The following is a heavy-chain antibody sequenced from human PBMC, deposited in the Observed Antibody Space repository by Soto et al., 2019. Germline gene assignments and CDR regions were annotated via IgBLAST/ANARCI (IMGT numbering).Heavy chain of an antibody. Sequence: SETLSLTCAVSGDSITSIYHWAWIRQPPGRGLEWVASIYHSGTTYYSPSFQGQVTISADKSISTAYLQWSSLKASDTAMYYCARQRDIVVVVAATRAAFDIWGQGTMVTVSS. D-gene: IGHD2-15*01. V-gene: IGHV4-38-2*01. CDR3: ARQRDIVVVVAATRAAFDI. CDR1: GDSITSIYH. J-gene: IGHJ3*02. CDR2: IYHSGTT.